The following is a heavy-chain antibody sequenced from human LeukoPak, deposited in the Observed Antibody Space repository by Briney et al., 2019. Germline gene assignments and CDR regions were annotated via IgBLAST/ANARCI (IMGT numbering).Heavy chain of an antibody. Sequence: GGSLRLSCAASGFTFSSYSMNWVRQAPGKGLEWVSSISSSSSYIYYADSVKGRFTISRDNAKNSLYLQMNSLRAEDTAVYYCARKGAKTAMGIDYWGQGTLVTVSS. D-gene: IGHD5-18*01. CDR1: GFTFSSYS. CDR3: ARKGAKTAMGIDY. V-gene: IGHV3-21*01. J-gene: IGHJ4*02. CDR2: ISSSSSYI.